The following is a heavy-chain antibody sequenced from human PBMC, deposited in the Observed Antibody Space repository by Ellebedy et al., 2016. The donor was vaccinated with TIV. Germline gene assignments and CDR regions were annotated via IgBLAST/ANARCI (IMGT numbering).Heavy chain of an antibody. D-gene: IGHD4-17*01. Sequence: PGGSLRLSCAASRLTFRSYAMHWVRQAPGKGLEWVAAISYDGNNKYYADSVKGRFTISRDNSKNTMFLQMNSLRPEDTAIYYCARTATDYSFDYWGQGTLVTVSS. V-gene: IGHV3-30-3*01. J-gene: IGHJ4*02. CDR3: ARTATDYSFDY. CDR1: RLTFRSYA. CDR2: ISYDGNNK.